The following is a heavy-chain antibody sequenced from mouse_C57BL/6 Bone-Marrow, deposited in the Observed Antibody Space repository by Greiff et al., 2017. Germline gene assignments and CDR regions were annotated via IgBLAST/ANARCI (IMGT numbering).Heavy chain of an antibody. Sequence: QVQLQESGPGLVQPSQSLSITCTVSGFSLTSYGVHWVRQSPGKGLEWLGVIWRGGSTDYNAAFMSRLSITKDNSKSQVFFKMNSLQADDTAIYYCAKNWGDGSSYGYAMDYGGQGTSVTVSS. CDR2: IWRGGST. D-gene: IGHD1-1*01. V-gene: IGHV2-5*01. J-gene: IGHJ4*01. CDR1: GFSLTSYG. CDR3: AKNWGDGSSYGYAMDY.